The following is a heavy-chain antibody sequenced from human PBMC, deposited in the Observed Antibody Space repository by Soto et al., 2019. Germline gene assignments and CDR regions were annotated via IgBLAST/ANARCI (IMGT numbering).Heavy chain of an antibody. D-gene: IGHD2-21*01. J-gene: IGHJ4*02. CDR1: GLTFSNGW. Sequence: EVQLVESGGGLVKPGGSLRLSCAASGLTFSNGWMSWVRQAPGKGLEWVGRIKSKIDGGTTDYSARVKDRFTISRDDSKDILFLKMNSLKTEDTAVYYCTPDSTQTFCDGGPCYSVQTKFHDSGGQGTLVTVSS. CDR3: TPDSTQTFCDGGPCYSVQTKFHDS. V-gene: IGHV3-15*01. CDR2: IKSKIDGGTT.